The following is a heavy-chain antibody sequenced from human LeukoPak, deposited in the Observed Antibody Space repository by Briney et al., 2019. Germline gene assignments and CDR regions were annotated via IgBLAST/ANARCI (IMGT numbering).Heavy chain of an antibody. CDR1: EFSFTNYW. Sequence: GESLKISCKASEFSFTNYWIGWVRQLPGKGLEWMGIIYPGDSDTRYSPSFQGQVTISADKSSSTAYLQWRSLKTSDTAMYYCAGHSFDTVDAFDVWGQGTIVIVSA. CDR2: IYPGDSDT. V-gene: IGHV5-51*01. J-gene: IGHJ3*01. D-gene: IGHD2-2*02. CDR3: AGHSFDTVDAFDV.